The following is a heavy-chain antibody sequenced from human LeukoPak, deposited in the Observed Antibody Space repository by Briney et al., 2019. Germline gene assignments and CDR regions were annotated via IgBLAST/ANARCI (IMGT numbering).Heavy chain of an antibody. D-gene: IGHD5-12*01. CDR3: ARYIVASMGEQ. Sequence: SETLSLTCTVSGGSISSSSNYWGWVRQPPGKGLEWIGSMYYSGSYNPSLESRVTISVDTSKNEFSLKLGSVTAADTAVYYCARYIVASMGEQWGQGTLVTVSS. J-gene: IGHJ4*02. V-gene: IGHV4-39*01. CDR1: GGSISSSSNY. CDR2: MYYSG.